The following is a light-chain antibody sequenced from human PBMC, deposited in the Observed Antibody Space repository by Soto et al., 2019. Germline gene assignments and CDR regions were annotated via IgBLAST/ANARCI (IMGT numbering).Light chain of an antibody. V-gene: IGLV1-44*01. CDR2: SNN. J-gene: IGLJ1*01. CDR1: SSNIGSNT. Sequence: QSVLTQPPSASGTPGQRVTISCSGSSSNIGSNTVNWYQQLPGTAPKLLIYSNNQRPSGVPDRFSGSKSGTSASLAISGRQSDDEADYYCAALDDSLNGPVFGTGTKLTVL. CDR3: AALDDSLNGPV.